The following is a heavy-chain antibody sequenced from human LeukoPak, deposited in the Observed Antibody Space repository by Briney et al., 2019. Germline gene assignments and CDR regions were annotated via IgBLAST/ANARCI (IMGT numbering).Heavy chain of an antibody. CDR2: ISYDGSNK. V-gene: IGHV3-30-3*01. CDR3: AREKSTSLGWFDP. J-gene: IGHJ5*02. Sequence: GGSLRLSCAASGFTFSSYAMHWVRQAPGKGLEWVAVISYDGSNKYYADSVKGRFTISRDNAKNSLYLQMNSLRDEDTAVYYCAREKSTSLGWFDPWGQGTLVTVSS. CDR1: GFTFSSYA. D-gene: IGHD2-2*01.